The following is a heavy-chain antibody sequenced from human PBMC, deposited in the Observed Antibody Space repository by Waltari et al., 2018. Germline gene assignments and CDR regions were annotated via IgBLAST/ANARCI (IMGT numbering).Heavy chain of an antibody. CDR2: IYYSGST. CDR1: GGSISSSSYY. V-gene: IGHV4-39*01. D-gene: IGHD3-10*01. Sequence: QLQLQESGPGLVKPSETLSLTCTVSGGSISSSSYYWGWIRQPPGKGLGWIGSIYYSGSTYYNPSLKSRVTISVDTSKNQFSLKLSSVAAADTAVYDWARGTNPVYGSGYWGQGTLVTVSS. J-gene: IGHJ4*02. CDR3: ARGTNPVYGSGY.